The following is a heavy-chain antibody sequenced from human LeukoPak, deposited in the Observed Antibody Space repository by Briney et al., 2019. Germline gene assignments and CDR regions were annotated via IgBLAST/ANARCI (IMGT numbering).Heavy chain of an antibody. V-gene: IGHV3-23*01. CDR1: GFIFSNYA. CDR3: ARVVYDFWSAYDY. Sequence: GGSLRLSCAVSGFIFSNYAMNWVRQAPGKGLEWVSAISGSGGSTYYADSVKGRFTISRDNSKDTLYLQMNSLRAEDTALYYCARVVYDFWSAYDYWGQGTLVTVSS. D-gene: IGHD3-3*01. CDR2: ISGSGGST. J-gene: IGHJ4*02.